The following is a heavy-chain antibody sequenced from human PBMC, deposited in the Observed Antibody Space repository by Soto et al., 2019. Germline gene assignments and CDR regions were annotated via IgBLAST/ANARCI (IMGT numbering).Heavy chain of an antibody. CDR1: GGSFSGYY. Sequence: SETLSLTCAVYGGSFSGYYWSWIRQPPGKGLEWIGEINHSGSTNYNPSLKSRVTISVDTSKNQFSLKLSSVTAADTAVYYCARGFLDDYGDYSLDYWGQGTLVTVSS. D-gene: IGHD4-17*01. J-gene: IGHJ4*02. V-gene: IGHV4-34*01. CDR3: ARGFLDDYGDYSLDY. CDR2: INHSGST.